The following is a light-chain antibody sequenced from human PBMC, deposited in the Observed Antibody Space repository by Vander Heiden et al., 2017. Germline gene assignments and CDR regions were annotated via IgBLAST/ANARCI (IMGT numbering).Light chain of an antibody. CDR2: EGT. CDR3: AAYAGSSTPYV. V-gene: IGLV2-23*01. CDR1: SSDVGSYNL. Sequence: QSALTPPASVSGSPGQSITISCTGTSSDVGSYNLVSWYQQHPGKAPKLMIYEGTKRPSGGSNRVSGSTSVTTRSLTNSRLQTEDKADYFSAAYAGSSTPYVFGAGTKVTVL. J-gene: IGLJ1*01.